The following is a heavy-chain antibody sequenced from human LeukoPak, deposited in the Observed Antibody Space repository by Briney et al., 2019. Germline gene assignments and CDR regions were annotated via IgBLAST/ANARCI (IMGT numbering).Heavy chain of an antibody. D-gene: IGHD5-24*01. CDR1: GFTFSNYA. CDR3: AKATPYYFDY. CDR2: ITANGGGT. Sequence: GGSLRLSCSASGFTFSNYAMHWVRQAPGKRLEYVSAITANGGGTYYADSVRGRFTISRDNSKYMLYLQMSSLRPEDTAIYYCAKATPYYFDYWGQGTLVTASS. J-gene: IGHJ4*02. V-gene: IGHV3-64D*09.